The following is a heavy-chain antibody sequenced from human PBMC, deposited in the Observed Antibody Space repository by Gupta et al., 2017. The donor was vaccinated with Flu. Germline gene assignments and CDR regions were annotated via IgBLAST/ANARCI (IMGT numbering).Heavy chain of an antibody. V-gene: IGHV3-48*03. CDR2: ISSSGGTI. J-gene: IGHJ4*02. D-gene: IGHD2-15*01. CDR3: AREHCSATSCSYFDD. CDR1: GFTFSNYE. Sequence: EVQLVESGGGLVQPGGSLRLSCAASGFTFSNYEMNWVRKAPGKGLEWVSYISSSGGTIYYADSVKGRVTISRDNAKNSRFLEMNSLRVEDTAVYYCAREHCSATSCSYFDDWGQGTLVTVSA.